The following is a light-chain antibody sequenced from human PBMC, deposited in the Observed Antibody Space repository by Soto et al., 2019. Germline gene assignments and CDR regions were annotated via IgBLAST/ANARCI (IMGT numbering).Light chain of an antibody. CDR1: QDISNY. CDR2: DAS. CDR3: QQYDNLPFT. Sequence: DIQMTQSPSSLSASVGDSVTIICQASQDISNYLNWYQQKPGKAPKLLIYDASNLETGVPSRFSGSGSGTDFTFTISSLQPEDIATYYCQQYDNLPFTFGPGTKVDIK. J-gene: IGKJ3*01. V-gene: IGKV1-33*01.